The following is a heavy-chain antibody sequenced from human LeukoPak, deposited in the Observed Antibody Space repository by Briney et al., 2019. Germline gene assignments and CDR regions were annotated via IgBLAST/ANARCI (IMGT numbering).Heavy chain of an antibody. D-gene: IGHD3-10*01. J-gene: IGHJ4*02. V-gene: IGHV3-48*04. CDR3: ASSYYYGSGSYIFDY. CDR1: GFTFSSYS. Sequence: GGSLRLSCAASGFTFSSYSMNWVRQAPGKGLEWVSYISSSSSTIYYADSVKGRFTISRDNAKNSLYLQMNSLRAEDTAVYYCASSYYYGSGSYIFDYWGQGTLVTVSS. CDR2: ISSSSSTI.